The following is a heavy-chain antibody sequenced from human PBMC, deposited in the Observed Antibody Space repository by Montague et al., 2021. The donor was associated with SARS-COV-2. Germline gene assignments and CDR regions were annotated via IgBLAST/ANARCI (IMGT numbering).Heavy chain of an antibody. CDR3: ARHRNYGDHSLDNWFHP. V-gene: IGHV4-39*01. Sequence: SETLSLTCTVSGDSTSCPNCYWGWIRQPPGKGLDWIGTIYNSGTTYYNPSLKSRLTISIDTSKNQYSLKLSSVTAADTAAYYCARHRNYGDHSLDNWFHPGGQGTLVTVSS. CDR2: IYNSGTT. J-gene: IGHJ5*02. D-gene: IGHD4-17*01. CDR1: GDSTSCPNCY.